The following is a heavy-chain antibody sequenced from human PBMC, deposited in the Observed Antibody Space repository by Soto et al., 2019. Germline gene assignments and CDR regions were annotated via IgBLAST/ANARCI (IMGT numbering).Heavy chain of an antibody. CDR1: GFTFDDYA. CDR2: ISWNSGSI. D-gene: IGHD2-8*01. V-gene: IGHV3-9*01. Sequence: GGSLRLSCAASGFTFDDYAMHWVRQAPGKGLEWVSGISWNSGSIGYADSVKGRFTISRDNAKNSLYLQMNSLRAEDTALYYCATDRGYCCTGVLYSRPCYYYYGMDVWGQGTTVTVSS. J-gene: IGHJ6*02. CDR3: ATDRGYCCTGVLYSRPCYYYYGMDV.